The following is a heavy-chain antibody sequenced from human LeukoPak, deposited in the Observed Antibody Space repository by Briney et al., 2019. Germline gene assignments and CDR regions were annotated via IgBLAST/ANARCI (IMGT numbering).Heavy chain of an antibody. CDR2: IYHSGST. CDR1: GGSISSSNW. Sequence: PSETLSLTCAVSGGSISSSNWWSWVRQPPGKGLEWIGEIYHSGSTNYNPSLKSRVTISVDTSKNQFSLKLSSVTAADTAVYYCASRYGSGSYYRFDYWGQGTLVTVSS. CDR3: ASRYGSGSYYRFDY. J-gene: IGHJ4*02. D-gene: IGHD3-10*01. V-gene: IGHV4-4*02.